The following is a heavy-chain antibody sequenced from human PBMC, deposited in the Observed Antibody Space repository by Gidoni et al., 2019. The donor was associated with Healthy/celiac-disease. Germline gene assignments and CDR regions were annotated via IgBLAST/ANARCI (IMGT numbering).Heavy chain of an antibody. J-gene: IGHJ4*02. Sequence: EVQLLESGGGLVQPGGSLRLSCAASGFTFSSYAMSWVRQAPGKGLEWVSANSGSGGSTYYADSVKGGFTISRDNSKNTLYLQMNSLRAEDTAVYYCAKDLHVVVVVAATPGYWGQGTLVTVSS. V-gene: IGHV3-23*01. CDR2: NSGSGGST. CDR1: GFTFSSYA. D-gene: IGHD2-15*01. CDR3: AKDLHVVVVVAATPGY.